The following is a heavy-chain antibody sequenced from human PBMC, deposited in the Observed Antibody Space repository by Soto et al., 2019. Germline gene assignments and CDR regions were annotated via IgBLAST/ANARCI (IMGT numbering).Heavy chain of an antibody. CDR1: GVSINTFY. CDR3: ARDINVTPGFYWFDT. J-gene: IGHJ5*02. V-gene: IGHV4-4*07. CDR2: IFSSGST. Sequence: SETLSLTCTVSGVSINTFYWSWVRHPAGKGLEWIGRIFSSGSTSFNPSLESRVAMSVDTSKNHFSLNLSSVTAADMAVYYCARDINVTPGFYWFDTWGKGTRVTVTS. D-gene: IGHD4-4*01.